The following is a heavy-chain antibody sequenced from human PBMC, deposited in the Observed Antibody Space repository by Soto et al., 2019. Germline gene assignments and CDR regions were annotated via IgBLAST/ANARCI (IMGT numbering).Heavy chain of an antibody. Sequence: QVQLQESGPGLVKPSATLSLTCTVSGGSISSYYWSWIRQPPGKGLEWIGYNYYSGGTNYNPSLKTRGTMSVDTCKSQFSLKLSSVTAADTAVYYCARGPRRQENDAFDLWGQGTMVTVSS. J-gene: IGHJ3*01. D-gene: IGHD1-1*01. CDR3: ARGPRRQENDAFDL. CDR1: GGSISSYY. CDR2: NYYSGGT. V-gene: IGHV4-59*01.